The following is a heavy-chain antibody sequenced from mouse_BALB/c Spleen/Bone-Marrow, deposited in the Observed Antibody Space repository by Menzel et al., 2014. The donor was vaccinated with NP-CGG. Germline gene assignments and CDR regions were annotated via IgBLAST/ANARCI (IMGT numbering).Heavy chain of an antibody. J-gene: IGHJ3*01. CDR2: INPGSGGT. CDR1: GYAFTNYL. Sequence: VQLVESGVELVRPGTSVKVSCKASGYAFTNYLIEWVKQRPGQGLEWIGVINPGSGGTNYNEKFKGKATLTADKSSSTAYMQLSSLTSDDSAVYFCARELGVFAYWGQGTLVTVSA. V-gene: IGHV1-54*01. CDR3: ARELGVFAY. D-gene: IGHD4-1*01.